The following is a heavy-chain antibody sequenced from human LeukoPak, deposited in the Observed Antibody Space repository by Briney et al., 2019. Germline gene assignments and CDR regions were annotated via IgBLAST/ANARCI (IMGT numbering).Heavy chain of an antibody. CDR2: ISAYNGNT. D-gene: IGHD3-3*01. Sequence: ASVKVSCKVSGYTFTSYGISWVRQAPGQGLEWMGWISAYNGNTNYAQKLQGRVTMTTDTSTSTAYMELRSLRSDDTAVYYCARVEDYDFWSGYSAIDYWGQGTLVTVSS. V-gene: IGHV1-18*01. J-gene: IGHJ4*02. CDR3: ARVEDYDFWSGYSAIDY. CDR1: GYTFTSYG.